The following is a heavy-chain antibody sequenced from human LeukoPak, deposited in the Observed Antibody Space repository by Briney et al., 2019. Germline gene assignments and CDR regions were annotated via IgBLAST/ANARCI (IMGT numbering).Heavy chain of an antibody. CDR2: IVGTGGST. D-gene: IGHD3-9*01. CDR3: AKWGDYDILTGYYDSDY. Sequence: GASLRLSCAASGFTFSNYAMSWVRQAPGKGLEWVSAIVGTGGSTYYADSVKGRFTISRDDSKNTLYLQMNSLRAEDTAVYYCAKWGDYDILTGYYDSDYWGQGTLVTVSS. V-gene: IGHV3-23*01. CDR1: GFTFSNYA. J-gene: IGHJ4*02.